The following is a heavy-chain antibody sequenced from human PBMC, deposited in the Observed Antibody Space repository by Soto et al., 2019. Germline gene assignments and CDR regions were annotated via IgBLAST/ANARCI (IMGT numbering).Heavy chain of an antibody. D-gene: IGHD1-26*01. V-gene: IGHV4-30-4*01. CDR2: IYYSGST. Sequence: PSETLSLTCTVSGGSISSGDYYWSWIRPPPGKGLEWIGYIYYSGSTYYNPSLKSRVTISVDTSKDQFSLKLSSVTAADPAVYYCARGGEVGATGNNWFDPWGQGTLVTVSS. CDR1: GGSISSGDYY. CDR3: ARGGEVGATGNNWFDP. J-gene: IGHJ5*02.